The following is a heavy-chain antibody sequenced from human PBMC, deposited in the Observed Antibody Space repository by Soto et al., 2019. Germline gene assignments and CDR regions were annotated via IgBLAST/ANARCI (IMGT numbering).Heavy chain of an antibody. CDR2: IIPIMSST. Sequence: QVQLVQSGAEVKKPGSSVKVSCEASVGTFSIFAISWVRQAPGQGLEWMGGIIPIMSSTNYAQRFQGRITITADESTRTAFMELSSLKSEDTAVYYCARDLGSGYDPGDYWGQGTLVTVSS. CDR3: ARDLGSGYDPGDY. V-gene: IGHV1-69*12. CDR1: VGTFSIFA. J-gene: IGHJ4*02. D-gene: IGHD5-12*01.